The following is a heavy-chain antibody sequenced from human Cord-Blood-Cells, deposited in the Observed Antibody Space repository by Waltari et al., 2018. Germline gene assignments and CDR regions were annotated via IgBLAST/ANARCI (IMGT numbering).Heavy chain of an antibody. D-gene: IGHD3-10*01. Sequence: QVQLQESGPGLVKPSQTLSLTCTVSGGSISSGGYYWSWIRQHPGKGLEWIGYIYYSGSTYYHPSLKSRVTISVDTSKNQFSLKLSSVTAADTAVYYCASGLYGSGSYYIDYWGQGTLVTVSS. CDR1: GGSISSGGYY. V-gene: IGHV4-31*03. J-gene: IGHJ4*02. CDR2: IYYSGST. CDR3: ASGLYGSGSYYIDY.